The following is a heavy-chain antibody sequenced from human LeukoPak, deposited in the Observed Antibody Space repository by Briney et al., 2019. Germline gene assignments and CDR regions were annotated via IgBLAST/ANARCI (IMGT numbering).Heavy chain of an antibody. Sequence: SETLSLTCTVSGGSISGYYWSWIRQPPGKGLEWVGDIHYSGSTNYNPSLKSRVTISVDTSKNQFSLKLSSMTAADTAVHYCARGRGSFWYFDLWGRGTLVTVSS. V-gene: IGHV4-59*01. D-gene: IGHD3-10*01. CDR2: IHYSGST. CDR3: ARGRGSFWYFDL. CDR1: GGSISGYY. J-gene: IGHJ2*01.